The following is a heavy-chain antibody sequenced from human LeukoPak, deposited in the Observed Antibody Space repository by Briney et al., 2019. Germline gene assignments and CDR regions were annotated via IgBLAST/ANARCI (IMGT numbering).Heavy chain of an antibody. CDR2: INPNSGGT. Sequence: GASVKVSCKASGYPFIGNYIHWVRQAPGQWLEWMGWINPNSGGTQYSQKFQGRVTLTRDTSITTGYMELSGLTSDDTAVYYCASLSYYDLSGYFYWGQGTLVTVSS. CDR1: GYPFIGNY. V-gene: IGHV1-2*02. D-gene: IGHD3-22*01. CDR3: ASLSYYDLSGYFY. J-gene: IGHJ4*02.